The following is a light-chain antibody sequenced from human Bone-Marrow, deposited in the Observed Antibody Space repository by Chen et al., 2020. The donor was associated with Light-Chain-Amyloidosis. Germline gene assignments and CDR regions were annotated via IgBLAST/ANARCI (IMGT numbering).Light chain of an antibody. CDR2: RDT. V-gene: IGLV3-25*03. Sequence: SYELTQPPSVSVSPGQTARITCSGDDLPTKYAYWYQQKPGQAPVLVIHRDTERPSGIAVRFSGSSSGTTATWTISGVQAEDEADYHCQSADSSGTYEVIVCGGTKLTVL. CDR1: DLPTKY. J-gene: IGLJ2*01. CDR3: QSADSSGTYEVI.